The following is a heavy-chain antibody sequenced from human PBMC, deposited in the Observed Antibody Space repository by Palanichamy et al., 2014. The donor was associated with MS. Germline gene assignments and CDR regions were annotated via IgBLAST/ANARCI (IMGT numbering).Heavy chain of an antibody. CDR3: TRLQCYQPAHCVMDV. CDR1: GFTFSDHY. Sequence: EVQLVESGGGLVQPGGSLRLSCAASGFTFSDHYMDWVRQAPGKGLEWVGRTRNKANSYTTEYAASVKGRFTISRDDSKNSLYMQMNSLKTEDTAVYYCTRLQCYQPAHCVMDVWGQGTTVTVSS. J-gene: IGHJ6*02. D-gene: IGHD5-24*01. V-gene: IGHV3-72*01. CDR2: TRNKANSYTT.